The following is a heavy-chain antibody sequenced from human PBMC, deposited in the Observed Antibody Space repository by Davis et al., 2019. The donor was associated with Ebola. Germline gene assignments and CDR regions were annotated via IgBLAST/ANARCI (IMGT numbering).Heavy chain of an antibody. CDR2: INHSGST. V-gene: IGHV4-34*01. Sequence: PSETLSLTCAVYSRSFSGYYWSWIRQPPGKGLEWIGEINHSGSTNYNPSLKSRVTISVDTSKNQFSLKLSSVTAADTAVYYCARLRSFNPPVEWSPRGRDAFDIWGQGTMVTVSS. D-gene: IGHD3-3*01. J-gene: IGHJ3*02. CDR1: SRSFSGYY. CDR3: ARLRSFNPPVEWSPRGRDAFDI.